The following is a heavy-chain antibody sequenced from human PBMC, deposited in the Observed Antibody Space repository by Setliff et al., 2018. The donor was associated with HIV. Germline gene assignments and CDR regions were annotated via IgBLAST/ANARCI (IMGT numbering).Heavy chain of an antibody. CDR3: ARPALGIGGGSRFDN. D-gene: IGHD3-10*01. CDR1: GGSFRSSRYY. Sequence: KTSETLSLTCAVYGGSFRSSRYYWGWIRQPPGKGLEWIGNIHYGGFFWYSPSLKSRVTISVDTSKNQFSLKLSSVTAADTDVYYCARPALGIGGGSRFDNWGQGTRVTVSS. V-gene: IGHV4-39*01. J-gene: IGHJ4*02. CDR2: IHYGGFF.